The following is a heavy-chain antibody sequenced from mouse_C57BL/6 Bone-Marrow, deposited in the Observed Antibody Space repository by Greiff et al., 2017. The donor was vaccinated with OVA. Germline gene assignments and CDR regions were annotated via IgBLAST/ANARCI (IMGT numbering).Heavy chain of an antibody. J-gene: IGHJ4*01. CDR1: GYTFTSYW. CDR3: ARWYYAMDY. V-gene: IGHV1-7*01. Sequence: QVQLQQSGAELAKPGASVKMSCKASGYTFTSYWMHWVKQRPGKGLEWIGYIYPSSGDTKYNQKFKGKATLTADKSSSTAYMQLSSLTSEDSAVYDCARWYYAMDYWGQGTSVTVSS. CDR2: IYPSSGDT.